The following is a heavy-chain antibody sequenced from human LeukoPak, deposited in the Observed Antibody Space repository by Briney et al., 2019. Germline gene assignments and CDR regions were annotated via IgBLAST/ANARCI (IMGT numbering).Heavy chain of an antibody. D-gene: IGHD4-17*01. CDR3: ARADYGDLYAFDI. V-gene: IGHV4-34*01. CDR1: GGSFSRYY. Sequence: SETLSLTCAVYGGSFSRYYWSWIRQPPGKGLEWIGEINHSGSTNYNPSLKSRVTISLDTSKNQFSLKLSSVTAADTAVYYCARADYGDLYAFDIWGQGTMVTVSS. J-gene: IGHJ3*02. CDR2: INHSGST.